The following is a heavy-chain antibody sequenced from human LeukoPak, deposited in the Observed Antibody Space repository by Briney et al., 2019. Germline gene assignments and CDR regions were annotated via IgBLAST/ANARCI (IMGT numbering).Heavy chain of an antibody. J-gene: IGHJ6*03. D-gene: IGHD2-15*01. CDR3: ARLGGAFYSYYYRDV. Sequence: PSETLSLTCTVSGGSIRNSDYYWGWFRQPPGKGLEWIGNIYYSGSTYYNPSLKSRVTISVDTSNNQFSLRLSSVTTADTAVYFCARLGGAFYSYYYRDVGGKGPTVTISS. CDR2: IYYSGST. CDR1: GGSIRNSDYY. V-gene: IGHV4-39*01.